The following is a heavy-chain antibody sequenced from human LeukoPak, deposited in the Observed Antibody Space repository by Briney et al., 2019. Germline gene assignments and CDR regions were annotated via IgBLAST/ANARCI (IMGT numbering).Heavy chain of an antibody. Sequence: GGSLRLSCAVSGFRFSNYWMSWVRQAPGKGLEWVANIKHDGSGPSYLDSVKGRFTISRDNARYSLSLQMSSLRAEDRAVYSFAAVREITVSGTEYFDYWGQGTLVSVSS. CDR2: IKHDGSGP. J-gene: IGHJ4*02. D-gene: IGHD6-13*01. CDR3: AAVREITVSGTEYFDY. CDR1: GFRFSNYW. V-gene: IGHV3-7*01.